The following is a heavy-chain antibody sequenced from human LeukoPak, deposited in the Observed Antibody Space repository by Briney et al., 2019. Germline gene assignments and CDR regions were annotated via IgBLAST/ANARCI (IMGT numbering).Heavy chain of an antibody. D-gene: IGHD5-18*01. CDR2: IKKDGIEK. J-gene: IGHJ4*02. V-gene: IGHV3-7*01. CDR3: ARHLSGVTGYTYGRGIDY. Sequence: GGSLRLSCAASGFTVSSNYMSWVRQAPGKGLEWVANIKKDGIEKYYVDSVKGRFTISRDNAKTSLYLQMNSLRAEDTAVYYCARHLSGVTGYTYGRGIDYWGQGTLVTVSS. CDR1: GFTVSSNY.